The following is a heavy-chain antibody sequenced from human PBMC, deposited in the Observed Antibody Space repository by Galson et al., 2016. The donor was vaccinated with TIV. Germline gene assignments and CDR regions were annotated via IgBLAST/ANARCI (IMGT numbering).Heavy chain of an antibody. D-gene: IGHD2-21*02. V-gene: IGHV1-69*01. J-gene: IGHJ4*02. CDR2: IIPIAGIS. CDR1: GGTLSNDP. Sequence: SGGTLSNDPITWVRQAPGQGLEWMGGIIPIAGISDNSQKFQGRVSITADESTTTTYMELSSLRSDDTAVYYCARDVPCGGACYFFDYWGQGTLVTVSS. CDR3: ARDVPCGGACYFFDY.